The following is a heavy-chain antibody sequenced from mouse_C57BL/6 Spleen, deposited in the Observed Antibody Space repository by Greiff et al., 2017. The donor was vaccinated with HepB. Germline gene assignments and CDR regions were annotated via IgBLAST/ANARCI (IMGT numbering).Heavy chain of an antibody. D-gene: IGHD3-2*02. V-gene: IGHV1-82*01. Sequence: VQLQQSGPELVKPGASVKISCKASGYAFSSSWMNWVKQRPGKGLEWIGRIYPGDGDTNYNGKFKGKATLTADKSSSTAYMQLSSLTSEDSAVYFCARGAQATGAYWGQGTLVTVSA. CDR2: IYPGDGDT. J-gene: IGHJ3*01. CDR1: GYAFSSSW. CDR3: ARGAQATGAY.